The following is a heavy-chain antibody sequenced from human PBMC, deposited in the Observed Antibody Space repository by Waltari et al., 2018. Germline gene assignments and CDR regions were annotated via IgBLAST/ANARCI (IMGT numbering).Heavy chain of an antibody. Sequence: QVQLVQSGAEVKKPGSSVKVSCEASGGTFSSYAISWVRQAPGQGLEWMGGIIPIFGTANYAQKFQGRVTITADESTSTAYMELSSLRSEDTAVYYCARSPGVVVVVIAPFQHWGQGTLVTVSS. CDR1: GGTFSSYA. CDR3: ARSPGVVVVVIAPFQH. CDR2: IIPIFGTA. J-gene: IGHJ1*01. V-gene: IGHV1-69*13. D-gene: IGHD2-21*01.